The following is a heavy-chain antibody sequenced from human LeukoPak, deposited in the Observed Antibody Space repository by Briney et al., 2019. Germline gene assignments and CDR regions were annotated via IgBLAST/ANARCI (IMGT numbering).Heavy chain of an antibody. CDR3: ARKGLPDY. V-gene: IGHV3-74*03. CDR1: GFTFSSYW. Sequence: GGSLRLSCAASGFTFSSYWMHWVRQVPGKGLVWVSHINTDGSSTMYADSVKGRFTISRDNAKNSLYLQMNSLRAEDTALYYCARKGLPDYWGQGTLVTVSS. CDR2: INTDGSST. J-gene: IGHJ4*02.